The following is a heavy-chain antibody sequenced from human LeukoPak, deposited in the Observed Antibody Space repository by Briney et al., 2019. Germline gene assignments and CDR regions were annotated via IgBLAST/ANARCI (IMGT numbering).Heavy chain of an antibody. CDR2: TYYRGST. J-gene: IGHJ6*02. Sequence: PSETLSLTCTVSGGSISSYYWSWIRQPPGKGLEWIGYTYYRGSTNYNPSLKSRVTISVDTSKNQFSLKLSSVTAADTAVYYCARTSGSYFYYYGMDVWGQGTTVTVSS. D-gene: IGHD1-26*01. CDR1: GGSISSYY. CDR3: ARTSGSYFYYYGMDV. V-gene: IGHV4-59*01.